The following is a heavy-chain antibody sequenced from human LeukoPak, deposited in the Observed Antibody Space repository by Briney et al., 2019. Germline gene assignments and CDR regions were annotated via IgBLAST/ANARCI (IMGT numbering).Heavy chain of an antibody. J-gene: IGHJ4*02. CDR3: ARDYYDSSGYLDY. D-gene: IGHD3-22*01. V-gene: IGHV3-7*01. CDR1: GFTFSSYW. CDR2: IKQDGSEK. Sequence: PRGSLRLSCAASGFTFSSYWMSWVRQAPGKGLEWVANIKQDGSEKYYVDSVKGRFTISRDNAKNSLYLQMNSLRAEDTAVYYCARDYYDSSGYLDYWGQGTLVTVSS.